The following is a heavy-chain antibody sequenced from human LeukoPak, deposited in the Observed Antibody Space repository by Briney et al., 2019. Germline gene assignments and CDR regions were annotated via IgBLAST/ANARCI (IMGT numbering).Heavy chain of an antibody. D-gene: IGHD2-2*01. Sequence: GGCLRLSCAASGFTFSSYWMHWVRQAPGKGLVWVSRINGDGNTINYADSVRGRFTISRDNAKNTLYLQMNSLRAEDTAVYYCAKDQCRSSTSCYLFDYWGQGTLVTVSS. CDR3: AKDQCRSSTSCYLFDY. CDR1: GFTFSSYW. J-gene: IGHJ4*02. V-gene: IGHV3-74*01. CDR2: INGDGNTI.